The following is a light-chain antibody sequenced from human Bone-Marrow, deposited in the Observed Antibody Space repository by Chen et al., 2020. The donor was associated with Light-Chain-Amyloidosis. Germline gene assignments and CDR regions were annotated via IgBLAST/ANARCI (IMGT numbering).Light chain of an antibody. V-gene: IGLV3-25*03. J-gene: IGLJ2*01. CDR3: QSADSSGTYEVI. Sequence: SSELTQPPSVSVAPGQTARITCSGDALPTKYASWYQQKPGQAPVLVIHRDTERPSGISERFSGSSSGTTATLTISGVQAEDEADYHCQSADSSGTYEVIFGGGTKLTVL. CDR2: RDT. CDR1: ALPTKY.